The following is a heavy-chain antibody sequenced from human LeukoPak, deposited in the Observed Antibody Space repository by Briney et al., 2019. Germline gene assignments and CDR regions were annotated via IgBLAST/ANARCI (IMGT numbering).Heavy chain of an antibody. V-gene: IGHV4-39*01. D-gene: IGHD5-12*01. J-gene: IGHJ4*02. CDR2: IYYSGST. Sequence: PPETLSLTCTVSGGSISSSSYYWGWIRQPPGKGLEWIGSIYYSGSTYYNPSLKSRVTISVDTSKNQFSLKLSSVTAADTAVYYCARQSGYDQLFDYWGQGTLVTVSS. CDR1: GGSISSSSYY. CDR3: ARQSGYDQLFDY.